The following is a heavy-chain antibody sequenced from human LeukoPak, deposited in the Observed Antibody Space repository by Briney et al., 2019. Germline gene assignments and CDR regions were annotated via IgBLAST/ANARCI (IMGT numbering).Heavy chain of an antibody. CDR1: GGSFSGYY. CDR2: INHSGST. V-gene: IGHV4-34*01. CDR3: ARGGARYFDWSTRNWFDP. D-gene: IGHD3-9*01. Sequence: PSETLSLTCAVYGGSFSGYYWSWIRQPPGKGLEWIAEINHSGSTNYNPSLKSRVTISVDTSKNQFSLKLSSVTAADTAVYYCARGGARYFDWSTRNWFDPWGQGTLVTASS. J-gene: IGHJ5*02.